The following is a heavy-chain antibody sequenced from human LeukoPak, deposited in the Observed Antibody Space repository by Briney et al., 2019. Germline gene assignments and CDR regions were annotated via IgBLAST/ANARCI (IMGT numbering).Heavy chain of an antibody. CDR1: GGSFSGYY. J-gene: IGHJ5*02. Sequence: SETLSLTCAVYGGSFSGYYWSWIRQPPGKGLEWIGYIYYTGSTNYNPSLRSRVTISVDTSKNQFSLKLSSVNAADTAVYYCARKTNDWFDPWGQGTLVTVSS. D-gene: IGHD2-8*01. V-gene: IGHV4-59*01. CDR3: ARKTNDWFDP. CDR2: IYYTGST.